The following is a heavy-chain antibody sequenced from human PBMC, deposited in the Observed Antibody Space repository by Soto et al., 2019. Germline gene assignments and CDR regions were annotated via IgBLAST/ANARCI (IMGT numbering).Heavy chain of an antibody. Sequence: QVQLVESGGGVVQPGRSLRLSCAASGFTFSSYAMHWVRQAPGKGLEWVAVISYDGSNKYYADSVKGRFTISRDNSKNTLYLQMNSLRAEDTAVYYCARDSLNTYCGGDCFQSRYFDLWGRGTLVTVSS. CDR1: GFTFSSYA. J-gene: IGHJ2*01. V-gene: IGHV3-30-3*01. CDR3: ARDSLNTYCGGDCFQSRYFDL. CDR2: ISYDGSNK. D-gene: IGHD2-21*02.